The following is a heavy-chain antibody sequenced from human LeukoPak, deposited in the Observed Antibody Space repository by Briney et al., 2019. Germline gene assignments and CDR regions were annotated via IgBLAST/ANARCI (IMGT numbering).Heavy chain of an antibody. D-gene: IGHD2-15*01. CDR3: ARDWQGYCSGGSCYPTSDY. Sequence: ASVKVSCKASGYTFTCYYMHWVRQAPGQGLEWMGRINPNSGGTNYAQKFQGRVTMTRDTSISTAYMELSRLRSDDTAVYYCARDWQGYCSGGSCYPTSDYWGQGTLVTVSS. V-gene: IGHV1-2*06. CDR1: GYTFTCYY. J-gene: IGHJ4*02. CDR2: INPNSGGT.